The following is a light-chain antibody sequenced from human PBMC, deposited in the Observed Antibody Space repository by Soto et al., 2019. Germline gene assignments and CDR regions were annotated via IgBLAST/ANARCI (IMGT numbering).Light chain of an antibody. V-gene: IGLV7-43*01. Sequence: QAVVTQEPSLTVSPGGTVTLTCASSTGAVTSGYYPSWFQQKPGQAPRALIYSKSNKHSWTPARCSGSLLGGKAALTLSGVQPEDEAEYYCLLYYGGAWVFGGGTKLTVL. CDR3: LLYYGGAWV. CDR1: TGAVTSGYY. CDR2: SKS. J-gene: IGLJ3*02.